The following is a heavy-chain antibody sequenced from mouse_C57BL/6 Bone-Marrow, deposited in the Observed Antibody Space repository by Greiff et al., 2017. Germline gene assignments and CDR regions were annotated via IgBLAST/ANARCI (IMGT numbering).Heavy chain of an antibody. CDR2: ISDGGSYT. D-gene: IGHD2-3*01. V-gene: IGHV5-4*01. Sequence: EVKLMESGGGLVKPGGSLKLSCAASGFTFSSYAMSWVRQTPEKRLEWVATISDGGSYTYYPDNVKGRFTISRDNAKNNLYLQMSHLKSEDTAMYYCAREDGYYVKFAYWGQVTLVTVSA. CDR3: AREDGYYVKFAY. J-gene: IGHJ3*01. CDR1: GFTFSSYA.